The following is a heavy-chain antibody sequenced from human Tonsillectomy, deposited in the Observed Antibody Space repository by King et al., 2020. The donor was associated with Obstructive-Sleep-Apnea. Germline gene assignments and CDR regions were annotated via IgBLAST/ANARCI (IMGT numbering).Heavy chain of an antibody. CDR3: AREGKDDILTGYFPFAY. CDR2: ISYDGSNK. Sequence: VQLVESGGGVVQPGRSLRLSCAASGFTFSNFAMHWVRQAPDKGLEWVALISYDGSNKFYADSVKGRFTFSRDNSKNTLYLKMNSLKAEDTAVYYCAREGKDDILTGYFPFAYWGQGTLVTVSS. D-gene: IGHD3-9*01. CDR1: GFTFSNFA. V-gene: IGHV3-30-3*01. J-gene: IGHJ4*02.